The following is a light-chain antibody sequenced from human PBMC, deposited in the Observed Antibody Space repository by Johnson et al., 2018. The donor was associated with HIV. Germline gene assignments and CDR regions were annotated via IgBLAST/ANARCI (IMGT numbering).Light chain of an antibody. J-gene: IGLJ1*01. V-gene: IGLV1-51*01. CDR1: SSNIGRNY. Sequence: QPVLTQPPSVSAAPGQKVTISCSGSSSNIGRNYVSWYQQLPGTAPKLLIYDNDKRPSGISDRFSASKSGTSATLGITGLQTGDEADYYCGTWDSYLTAGVFGSGTKVTVL. CDR3: GTWDSYLTAGV. CDR2: DND.